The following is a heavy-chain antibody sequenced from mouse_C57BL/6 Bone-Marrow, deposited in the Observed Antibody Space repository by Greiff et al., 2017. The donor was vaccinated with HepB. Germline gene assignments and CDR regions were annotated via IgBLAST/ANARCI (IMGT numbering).Heavy chain of an antibody. CDR3: ASVTLYYYGSPPWFAY. Sequence: EVKLMESGGGLVKPGGSLKLSCAASGFTFSSYAMSWVRQTPEKRLEWVATISDGGSYTYYPDNVKGRFTISRDNAKNNLYLQMSLLKSEDTAMYYCASVTLYYYGSPPWFAYWGQGTLVTVSA. V-gene: IGHV5-4*03. CDR1: GFTFSSYA. CDR2: ISDGGSYT. J-gene: IGHJ3*01. D-gene: IGHD1-1*01.